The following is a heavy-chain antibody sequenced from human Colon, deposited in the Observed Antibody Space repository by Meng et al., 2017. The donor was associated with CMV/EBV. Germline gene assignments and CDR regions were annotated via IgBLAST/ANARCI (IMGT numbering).Heavy chain of an antibody. CDR2: ISSSSRDI. CDR3: ATTIVVLPAATTDY. D-gene: IGHD2-15*01. CDR1: GFTFSNYA. V-gene: IGHV3-21*01. Sequence: GESLKISCAASGFTFSNYAVNWVRQAPGKGLEWVSSISSSSRDINYADSVKGRFTISRDNAKNSLYLQMDSLRAEDSGVYYCATTIVVLPAATTDYWGQGTLVTVSS. J-gene: IGHJ4*02.